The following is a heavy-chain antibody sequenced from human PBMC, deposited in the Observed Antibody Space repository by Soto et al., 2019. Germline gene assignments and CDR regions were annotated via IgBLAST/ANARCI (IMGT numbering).Heavy chain of an antibody. V-gene: IGHV3-43D*03. J-gene: IGHJ6*02. CDR1: GFTFDDYA. CDR2: ISWDGGST. D-gene: IGHD1-26*01. Sequence: GGSLRLSCAASGFTFDDYAMHWVRQAPGKGLEWVSLISWDGGSTYYADSVKGRFTISRDNSKNSLYLQMNSLRAEDTALYYCAKGSGSYYYCYYGMDVWGQGTTVTVSS. CDR3: AKGSGSYYYCYYGMDV.